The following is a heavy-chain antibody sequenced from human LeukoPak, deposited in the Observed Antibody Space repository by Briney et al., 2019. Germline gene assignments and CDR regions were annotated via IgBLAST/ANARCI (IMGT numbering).Heavy chain of an antibody. CDR2: ISGDGGST. CDR1: GFTFDDYA. D-gene: IGHD5-18*01. Sequence: PGGSMRLSCAASGFTFDDYAMHWVRQAPGKGLGWDSLISGDGGSTYYADSVKGRFTISRDNSKNSLYLQMNSLRTEDTALFYCARDPLGGYSYGFSGYCGQGTLVTVSS. CDR3: ARDPLGGYSYGFSGY. J-gene: IGHJ4*02. V-gene: IGHV3-43*02.